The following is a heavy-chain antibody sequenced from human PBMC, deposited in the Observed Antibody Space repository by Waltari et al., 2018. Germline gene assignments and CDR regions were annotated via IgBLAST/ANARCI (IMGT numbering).Heavy chain of an antibody. CDR1: GGSISSHY. CDR2: IYYSGST. V-gene: IGHV4-59*11. D-gene: IGHD1-26*01. CDR3: ARARWGSYAWGWFDP. J-gene: IGHJ5*02. Sequence: QVQLQESGPGLVKPSATLSLTCTVSGGSISSHYWSWIRQPPGKGLEWIGYIYYSGSTNYNPSLKSRVTISVDTSKNQFSLKLSSVTAADTAVYYCARARWGSYAWGWFDPWGQGTLVTVSS.